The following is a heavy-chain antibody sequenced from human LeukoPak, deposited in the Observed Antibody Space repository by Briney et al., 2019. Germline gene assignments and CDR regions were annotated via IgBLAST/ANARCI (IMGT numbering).Heavy chain of an antibody. CDR3: AKTNGYYDY. V-gene: IGHV3-23*01. Sequence: GGSLRLSCAASGFTFSSYGMSWVRQAPGKGLEWVSSISGSGGNTYYADSVKGRFTISRDNSKSTVYLQMNSLRAEDTAVYHRAKTNGYYDYWGQGTLVTVSS. J-gene: IGHJ4*02. CDR1: GFTFSSYG. CDR2: ISGSGGNT. D-gene: IGHD3-22*01.